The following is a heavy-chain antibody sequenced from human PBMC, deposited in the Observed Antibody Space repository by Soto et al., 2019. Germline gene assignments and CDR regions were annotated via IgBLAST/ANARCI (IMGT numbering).Heavy chain of an antibody. CDR3: AKFWEAVAGPFDY. J-gene: IGHJ4*02. Sequence: GGSLRLSCAASGFTFSSYAMSWVRQAPGKGLEWVSAISASGGSTYYADSVKGRFTISRDNSKNTLYLQMNSPRAEDTAVYYCAKFWEAVAGPFDYWGQGTLVTVSS. CDR1: GFTFSSYA. CDR2: ISASGGST. D-gene: IGHD6-19*01. V-gene: IGHV3-23*01.